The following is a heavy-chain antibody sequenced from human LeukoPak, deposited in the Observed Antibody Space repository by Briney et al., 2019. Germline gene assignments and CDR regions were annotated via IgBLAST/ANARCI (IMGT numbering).Heavy chain of an antibody. CDR3: ARDPTVTRLTAESHFDY. CDR1: GGSFSGHY. J-gene: IGHJ4*02. CDR2: INHSGST. Sequence: SETLSLTCAVYGGSFSGHYWSWIRQPPGKGPEWIGEINHSGSTNYNPSLKSRVTTSVGTSKNQFSLKVRSVTAADTAVYYCARDPTVTRLTAESHFDYWGQGTLVTVSS. D-gene: IGHD4-11*01. V-gene: IGHV4-34*01.